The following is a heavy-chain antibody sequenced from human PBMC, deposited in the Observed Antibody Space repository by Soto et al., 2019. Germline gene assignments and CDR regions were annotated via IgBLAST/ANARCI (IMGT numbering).Heavy chain of an antibody. CDR2: IYWSDDK. J-gene: IGHJ4*02. D-gene: IGHD3-22*01. V-gene: IGHV2-5*01. CDR1: GFSLHTSGVG. Sequence: QITLKESGPTLVKPTQTLTLTCSFSGFSLHTSGVGVGWVRQPPGQALEWLALIYWSDDKRYSPSLKSRLTITKDTSKNQVVLRMTNMDPADTATYFCARPHTRYYYNHTGYGFDYWGQGTLVTVSS. CDR3: ARPHTRYYYNHTGYGFDY.